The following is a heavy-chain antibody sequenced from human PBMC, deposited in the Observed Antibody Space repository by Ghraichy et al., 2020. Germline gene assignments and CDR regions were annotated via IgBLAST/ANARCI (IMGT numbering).Heavy chain of an antibody. Sequence: SETLSLTCTVSGDSIMKSSYYWGWIRQSPERGLEWIANIYYTGNIFYNPSLRSRASLSIDTSKNQFYLNLTSVTAADASVYFCARVLWSGFPKYLDRWGHGILVSVSS. D-gene: IGHD3-3*01. CDR2: IYYTGNI. V-gene: IGHV4-39*01. CDR1: GDSIMKSSYY. J-gene: IGHJ5*02. CDR3: ARVLWSGFPKYLDR.